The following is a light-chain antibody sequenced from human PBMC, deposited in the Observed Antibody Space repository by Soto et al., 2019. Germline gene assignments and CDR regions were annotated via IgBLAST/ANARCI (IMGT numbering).Light chain of an antibody. J-gene: IGKJ4*01. CDR2: AVS. Sequence: AIEMTQSPSSLSASVGDRVTITCRASQGIGSDLAWYQQRPGKAPKLLIYAVSSLQNGVPSRFSGSGSGTEFTLTISSLQPEDFATYYCLQDHNVLTFGGGTKVEI. CDR3: LQDHNVLT. V-gene: IGKV1-6*01. CDR1: QGIGSD.